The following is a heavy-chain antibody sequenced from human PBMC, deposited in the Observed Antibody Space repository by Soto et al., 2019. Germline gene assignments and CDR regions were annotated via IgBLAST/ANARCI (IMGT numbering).Heavy chain of an antibody. J-gene: IGHJ6*02. D-gene: IGHD3-10*01. V-gene: IGHV4-4*07. Sequence: QVQLQESGPGLVKPSETLSLTCTVSGDSFSNYYWSWIRQPAGKGLEWIGRIYPSGTTNYNPSLKSRLTMSIDTSKNQFSLSLRYVTAADTAVYFCARDDFGSAGMDVWGQGTTVTVSS. CDR3: ARDDFGSAGMDV. CDR2: IYPSGTT. CDR1: GDSFSNYY.